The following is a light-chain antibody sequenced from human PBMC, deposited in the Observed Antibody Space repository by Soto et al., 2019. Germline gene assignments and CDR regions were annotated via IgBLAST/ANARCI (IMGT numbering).Light chain of an antibody. CDR1: SSDVGSYNY. J-gene: IGLJ1*01. Sequence: SVLTQPPSASGSPGQSVTISCTGTSSDVGSYNYVSWYQQHPGKTPKLLIYEVSKWPSGVPDRFSGSKSGNTASLTVSGLQAEDDADYYCSSYAGGNNYVFGTGTKVTVL. V-gene: IGLV2-8*01. CDR2: EVS. CDR3: SSYAGGNNYV.